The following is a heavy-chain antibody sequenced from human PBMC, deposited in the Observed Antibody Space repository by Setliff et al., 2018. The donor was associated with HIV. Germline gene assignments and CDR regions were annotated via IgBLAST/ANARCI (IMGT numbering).Heavy chain of an antibody. Sequence: SETLSLTCTVSGGSITSYYWNWIRQSPGKGLEWIGYIFDSGTTKYNPSVTSRVAISVDASKNQFFLQLISVTAADTAVYYCARQGGYNSPLMVWGQGKLVTVSS. CDR2: IFDSGTT. D-gene: IGHD3-10*01. J-gene: IGHJ4*02. CDR1: GGSITSYY. CDR3: ARQGGYNSPLMV. V-gene: IGHV4-59*08.